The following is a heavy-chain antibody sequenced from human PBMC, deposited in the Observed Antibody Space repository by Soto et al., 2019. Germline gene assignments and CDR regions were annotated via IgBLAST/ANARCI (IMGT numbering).Heavy chain of an antibody. Sequence: PGGSLRLSCAAPGFTFSSYWMHWVRQAPGRGLVWVSRINSDGSTTTYADSVKGRFTISRDNAKNTLFLQMNSLRAEDTAVYYCVRDPPIDYWGQGTPVTSPQ. CDR3: VRDPPIDY. CDR2: INSDGSTT. V-gene: IGHV3-74*03. J-gene: IGHJ4*02. CDR1: GFTFSSYW.